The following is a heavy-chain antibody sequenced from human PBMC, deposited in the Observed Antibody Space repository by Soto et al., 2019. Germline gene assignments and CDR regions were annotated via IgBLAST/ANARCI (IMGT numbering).Heavy chain of an antibody. J-gene: IGHJ4*02. CDR2: INWNSGNI. Sequence: EVQLVESGGGLVQPGGSLRLSCAASGFTFNDYAMHWVWQAPGKGLDWVSGINWNSGNIGYADSVTGRFTISRDSAKNALYLQMNSLRAEDTALYYCAKGGSSSGRYSDYWGQGTLVTVSS. CDR3: AKGGSSSGRYSDY. D-gene: IGHD6-6*01. CDR1: GFTFNDYA. V-gene: IGHV3-9*01.